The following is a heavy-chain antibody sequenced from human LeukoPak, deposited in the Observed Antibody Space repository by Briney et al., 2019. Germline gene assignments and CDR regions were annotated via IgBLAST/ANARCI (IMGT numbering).Heavy chain of an antibody. CDR1: GGSISSYY. Sequence: TSETLSLTCTVSGGSISSYYWSWIRQPPGKGLEWIGYIYYSGSTSYNPSLKSRVTISVDTSKNQFSLKLSSVTAADTAVYYCARAPGYYDSSGYYPDAFDIWGQGTMVTVSS. D-gene: IGHD3-22*01. J-gene: IGHJ3*02. CDR2: IYYSGST. V-gene: IGHV4-59*01. CDR3: ARAPGYYDSSGYYPDAFDI.